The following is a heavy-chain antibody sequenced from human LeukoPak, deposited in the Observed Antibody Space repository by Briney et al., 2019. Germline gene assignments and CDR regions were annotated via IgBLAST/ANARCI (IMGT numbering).Heavy chain of an antibody. CDR2: ISWDGGST. CDR1: GFTFDDYT. CDR3: AKDGEAAAGTGGLDY. Sequence: GGSLRLSCAASGFTFDDYTMHWVRQAPGKGLEWVSLISWDGGSTYYADSVKGRFTISRDNSKNSLYLQMNSLRTEDTALYYCAKDGEAAAGTGGLDYWGQGTLVTVSS. D-gene: IGHD6-13*01. V-gene: IGHV3-43*01. J-gene: IGHJ4*02.